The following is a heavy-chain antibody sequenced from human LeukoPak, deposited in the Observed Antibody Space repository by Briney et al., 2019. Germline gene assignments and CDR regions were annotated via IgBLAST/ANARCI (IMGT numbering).Heavy chain of an antibody. CDR2: INPNSGGT. J-gene: IGHJ4*02. D-gene: IGHD1-26*01. CDR1: GYTFTGYY. V-gene: IGHV1-2*02. CDR3: ARGSIVGATFDYFDY. Sequence: ASVKVSCKASGYTFTGYYIHWVRQAPGQGLEWMGWINPNSGGTNYAQKFQGRVTMTRDTSISTAYMDLSRLRSDDTAVYYCARGSIVGATFDYFDYWGQETLVTVSS.